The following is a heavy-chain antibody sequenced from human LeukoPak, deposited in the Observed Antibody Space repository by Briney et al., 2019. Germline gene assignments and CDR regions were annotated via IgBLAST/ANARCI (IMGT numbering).Heavy chain of an antibody. CDR1: GFTFSSYE. V-gene: IGHV3-48*03. CDR3: ARNHGLWFGELLPRYFDY. J-gene: IGHJ4*02. Sequence: GGSLRLSCAASGFTFSSYEMNWVRQAPGKGLEWVSYISSSGSTIYYADSVKGRFTISRDNAKNSLYLQMNSLRAEDTAVYYCARNHGLWFGELLPRYFDYWGQGTLVTVSS. CDR2: ISSSGSTI. D-gene: IGHD3-10*01.